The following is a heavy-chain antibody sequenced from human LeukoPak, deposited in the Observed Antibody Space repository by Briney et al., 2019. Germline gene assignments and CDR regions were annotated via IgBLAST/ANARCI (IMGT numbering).Heavy chain of an antibody. CDR1: GYTFTGYY. Sequence: ASVKVSCKASGYTFTGYYIHWVRQAPGQGLEYMGWIIPNSGATNYAQKFQGRVTMTRDTSISTAYLELSRLRSDDTAVCYCARGPSEYFDFIIGYDYWGQGTLVTVSS. J-gene: IGHJ4*02. CDR3: ARGPSEYFDFIIGYDY. D-gene: IGHD3-3*01. V-gene: IGHV1-2*02. CDR2: IIPNSGAT.